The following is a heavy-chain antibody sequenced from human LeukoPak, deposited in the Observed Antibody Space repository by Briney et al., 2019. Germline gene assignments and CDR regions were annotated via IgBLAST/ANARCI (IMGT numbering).Heavy chain of an antibody. CDR1: GGSISSYY. J-gene: IGHJ4*02. D-gene: IGHD3-10*01. CDR2: IYYSGST. CDR3: ARRGLVRGLVF. V-gene: IGHV4-59*12. Sequence: SETLSLTCTVSGGSISSYYWSWIRQPPGKGLEWIGYIYYSGSTNYNPSLKSRVTISVDTSKNQFSLKLSSVTAADTAVYYCARRGLVRGLVFWGQGTLVTVSS.